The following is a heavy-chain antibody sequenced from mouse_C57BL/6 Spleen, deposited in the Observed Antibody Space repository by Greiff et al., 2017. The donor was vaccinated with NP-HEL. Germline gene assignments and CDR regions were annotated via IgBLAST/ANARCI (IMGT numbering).Heavy chain of an antibody. V-gene: IGHV5-16*01. CDR1: GFTFSDYY. Sequence: EVQRVESEGGLVQPGRSMKLSCTASGFTFSDYYMAWVRQVPEKGLEWVANINYDGSSTYYLDSLKSRFIISRDNAKNILYLQMSSLKSEDTATYYCAREESDYDRYWYFGVWGTGTTVTVPS. CDR2: INYDGSST. CDR3: AREESDYDRYWYFGV. D-gene: IGHD2-4*01. J-gene: IGHJ1*03.